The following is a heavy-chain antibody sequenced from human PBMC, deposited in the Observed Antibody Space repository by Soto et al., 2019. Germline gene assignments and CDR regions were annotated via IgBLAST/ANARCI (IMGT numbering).Heavy chain of an antibody. J-gene: IGHJ5*02. CDR3: ARGRGYYGSGSYSINWFDP. CDR1: GGSISSGGYY. V-gene: IGHV4-31*03. CDR2: IYYSGST. D-gene: IGHD3-10*01. Sequence: QVQLQESGPGLVKPSQTLSLTCTVSGGSISSGGYYWSWIRQHPGKGLEWIGYIYYSGSTYYNPSLKSRVTISVDPSKNQFSLKLSSVTAADTAVYYCARGRGYYGSGSYSINWFDPWGQGTLVTVSS.